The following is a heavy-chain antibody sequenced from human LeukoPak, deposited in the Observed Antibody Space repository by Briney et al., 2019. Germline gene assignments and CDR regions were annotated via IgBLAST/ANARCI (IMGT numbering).Heavy chain of an antibody. D-gene: IGHD3-22*01. Sequence: GGSLRLSCAASGFTFSSFAMSWVRQAQGKGLEWVSGISTSGGSTYYADSVKGRFTISRDNSKNTLYVQMSSLRAEDTAEYYCAKSRGAINDVFDIWGQGTMVTVSA. CDR1: GFTFSSFA. J-gene: IGHJ3*02. CDR3: AKSRGAINDVFDI. V-gene: IGHV3-23*01. CDR2: ISTSGGST.